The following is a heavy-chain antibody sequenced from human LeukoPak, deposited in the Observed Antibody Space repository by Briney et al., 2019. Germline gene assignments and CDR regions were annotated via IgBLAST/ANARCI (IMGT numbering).Heavy chain of an antibody. Sequence: PGGSLRLSCAASGFTFSSYEMNWVRQAPGKGLEWVSYISSSGGTIFYADSVKGRFTISRDTSKDTVYLQMHSLRAEDTAVYYCAKGDVLPSYPTFDYWGQGTLVTVSS. D-gene: IGHD3-9*01. CDR2: ISSSGGTI. CDR3: AKGDVLPSYPTFDY. CDR1: GFTFSSYE. J-gene: IGHJ4*02. V-gene: IGHV3-48*03.